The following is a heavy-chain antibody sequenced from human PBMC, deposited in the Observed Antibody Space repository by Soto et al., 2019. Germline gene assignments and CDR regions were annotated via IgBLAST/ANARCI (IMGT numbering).Heavy chain of an antibody. Sequence: GGSLRLSCAASGFTFSSYSMNWVRQAPGKGLEWVSSISSSSSYIYYADSVKGRFTISRDNAKNSLYLQMNSLRAEDSAVYYCARSVSGWYYFDYWGQGTLVTVSS. V-gene: IGHV3-21*01. CDR1: GFTFSSYS. J-gene: IGHJ4*02. CDR2: ISSSSSYI. D-gene: IGHD6-19*01. CDR3: ARSVSGWYYFDY.